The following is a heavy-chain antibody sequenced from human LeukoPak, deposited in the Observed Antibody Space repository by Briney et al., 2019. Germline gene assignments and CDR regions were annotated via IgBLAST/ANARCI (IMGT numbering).Heavy chain of an antibody. J-gene: IGHJ4*02. V-gene: IGHV3-23*01. Sequence: GGSLRLSCAASGFTFSSYAMSWVRQAPGKGPEWVSAISGSGGSTYYADSVKGRFTISRDNSKNTLYPQMNSLRAEDTAVYYCAKVLARSPLDHHFDYWGQGTLVTVSS. CDR2: ISGSGGST. CDR1: GFTFSSYA. CDR3: AKVLARSPLDHHFDY. D-gene: IGHD1-14*01.